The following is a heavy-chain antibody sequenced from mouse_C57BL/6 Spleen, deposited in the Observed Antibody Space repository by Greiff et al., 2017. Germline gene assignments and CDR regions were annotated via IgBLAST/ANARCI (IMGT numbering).Heavy chain of an antibody. Sequence: QVQLKESGPGLVQPSQSLSITCTVSGFSLTSYGVHWVRQSPGKGLEWLGVIWRGGSTDYNAAFISRLSISKDNSKSQVFSKMNSLQAGDTAIYYCARMDDDGAYWGQGTPVTVSA. V-gene: IGHV2-2*01. CDR1: GFSLTSYG. CDR2: IWRGGST. D-gene: IGHD2-4*01. CDR3: ARMDDDGAY. J-gene: IGHJ3*01.